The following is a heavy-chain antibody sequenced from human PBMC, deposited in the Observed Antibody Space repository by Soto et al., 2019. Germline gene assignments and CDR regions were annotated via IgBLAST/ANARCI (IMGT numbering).Heavy chain of an antibody. V-gene: IGHV3-23*01. J-gene: IGHJ5*02. CDR3: AKVVRGYSDYDTGGGWFDP. CDR2: ISGSGGTT. Sequence: EVQLLESGGGLVQPGGSLRLSCAASGFTFNNYAMSWVRQAPGKGLEWVSAISGSGGTTYYADSVKGRFTISRDNSKNTLYLQMNSLRAEDTAVYYCAKVVRGYSDYDTGGGWFDPWGQGTLVTVSS. CDR1: GFTFNNYA. D-gene: IGHD5-12*01.